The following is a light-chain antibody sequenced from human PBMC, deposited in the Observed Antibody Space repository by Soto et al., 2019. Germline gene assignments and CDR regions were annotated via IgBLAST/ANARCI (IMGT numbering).Light chain of an antibody. Sequence: QSALTQPASVSGSPGQSITISCTGGSSDVGDYNHVSWYRQHPGKAPQLMIYEVKNRPSGVSNRFSGSKSGNTASLTISGLQAEEEDDYFCSSLTTSDTWVIGGGTKVTVL. CDR3: SSLTTSDTWV. CDR1: SSDVGDYNH. V-gene: IGLV2-14*01. CDR2: EVK. J-gene: IGLJ3*02.